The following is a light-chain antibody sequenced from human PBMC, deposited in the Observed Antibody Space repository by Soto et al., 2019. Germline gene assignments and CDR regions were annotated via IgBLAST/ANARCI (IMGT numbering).Light chain of an antibody. CDR3: CSYAGSYTLV. CDR1: SSDVGGYNY. CDR2: DVS. J-gene: IGLJ2*01. Sequence: SALTQPRSVSGSPGQSVTISCTGTSSDVGGYNYVSWYQQHPGKAPKLMIYDVSKWPSGVPDRFSGSKSGNTASLTISGLQAEDEADYYCCSYAGSYTLVFGGGTKVTVL. V-gene: IGLV2-11*01.